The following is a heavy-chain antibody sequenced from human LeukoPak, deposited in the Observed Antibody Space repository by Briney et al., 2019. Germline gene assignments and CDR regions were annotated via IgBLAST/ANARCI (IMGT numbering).Heavy chain of an antibody. D-gene: IGHD4-11*01. CDR3: AKDLTTLFLASDV. J-gene: IGHJ3*01. Sequence: GGSLRFSCAASGFTFSAYGMQWVRQAPGKGLEWVAVISNDGDNKYYANSVKGRFTISRDSSKNTLYLQMNSLRPEDTAVYSCAKDLTTLFLASDVWGLGTMVTVSS. CDR2: ISNDGDNK. V-gene: IGHV3-30*18. CDR1: GFTFSAYG.